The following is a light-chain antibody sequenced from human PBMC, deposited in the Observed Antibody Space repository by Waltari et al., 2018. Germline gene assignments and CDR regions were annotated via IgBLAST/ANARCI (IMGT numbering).Light chain of an antibody. V-gene: IGLV3-27*01. CDR3: YSAADNLWV. CDR1: VLAKKY. J-gene: IGLJ3*02. Sequence: SYELTQPSSVSVSPGQTARITCPGDVLAKKYARWFQQKPGQAPVPVIYKDSERPSGIPERFSGSSSGTTVTLTISGAQVEDEADYYCYSAADNLWVFGGGTKLTVL. CDR2: KDS.